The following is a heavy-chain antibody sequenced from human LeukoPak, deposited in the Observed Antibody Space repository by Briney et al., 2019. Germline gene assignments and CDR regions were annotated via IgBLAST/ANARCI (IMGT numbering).Heavy chain of an antibody. CDR1: GYIFTDYY. D-gene: IGHD5-18*01. CDR3: ASGGHSYGQH. V-gene: IGHV1-2*02. CDR2: INPNSGGT. Sequence: ASVRVSCKASGYIFTDYYMHWVRQAPGQGLEWMGWINPNSGGTNPAQKFQGRVTMSRDTSITTAYMELNSLRSDDTAVYYCASGGHSYGQHWGQGTLVTVSS. J-gene: IGHJ4*02.